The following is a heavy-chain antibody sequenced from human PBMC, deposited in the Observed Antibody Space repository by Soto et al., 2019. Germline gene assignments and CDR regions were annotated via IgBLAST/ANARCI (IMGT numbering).Heavy chain of an antibody. J-gene: IGHJ3*01. CDR3: VRGDPGACSSTSCSDAFDL. Sequence: QVQLHESGPGLVKPSQTLSLTCTVSGGSISSGDYYWNWIRQPPGKGLEWIGSIYYSGSTYYSPSLKSRVAISVGTSKNQVSLKLTFGNAADTAVYYCVRGDPGACSSTSCSDAFDLWGRGTMVAVSS. V-gene: IGHV4-30-4*01. D-gene: IGHD2-2*01. CDR1: GGSISSGDYY. CDR2: IYYSGST.